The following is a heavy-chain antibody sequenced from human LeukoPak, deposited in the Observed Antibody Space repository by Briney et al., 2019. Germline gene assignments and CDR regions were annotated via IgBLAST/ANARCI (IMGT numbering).Heavy chain of an antibody. CDR2: ISYDGGNK. CDR3: AKDRDYSNYVGYYFDY. Sequence: GGSLRLSCAASGFTFSSYGMHWVRQAPGKGLEWVAVISYDGGNKYYADSVKGRFTISRDNSKNTLYLQMNSLRAEDTAVYYCAKDRDYSNYVGYYFDYWGQGTLVTVSS. J-gene: IGHJ4*02. V-gene: IGHV3-30*18. D-gene: IGHD4-11*01. CDR1: GFTFSSYG.